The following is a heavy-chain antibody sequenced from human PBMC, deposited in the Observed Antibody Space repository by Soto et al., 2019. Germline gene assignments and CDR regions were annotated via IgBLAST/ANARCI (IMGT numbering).Heavy chain of an antibody. CDR3: ARGGGYDSFDF. D-gene: IGHD3-3*01. Sequence: PSETLSLTCSVSGVTISYGGYSWSWIRQSPGKGLECLGYISHVETTYYNPSFQSRLSLSIDRTRNQFSLSLSSMTAADKAVYYCARGGGYDSFDFWGQGIQVTVS. CDR2: ISHVETT. V-gene: IGHV4-30-2*06. CDR1: GVTISYGGYS. J-gene: IGHJ4*02.